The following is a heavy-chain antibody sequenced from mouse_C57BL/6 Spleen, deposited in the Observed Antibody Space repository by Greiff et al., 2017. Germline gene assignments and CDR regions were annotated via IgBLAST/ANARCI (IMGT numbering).Heavy chain of an antibody. D-gene: IGHD1-1*01. CDR1: GYAFSSYW. CDR2: IYPGVGDT. Sequence: QVQLQQSGAELVKPGASVKISCKASGYAFSSYWLNWVKQRPGKGLEWIVQIYPGVGDTNYNGKLKGKAPLTADRSTSTAYMQLSSLTSEDSAVYFCARPITTVVDWYFDVWGTGTTVTVSS. J-gene: IGHJ1*03. V-gene: IGHV1-80*01. CDR3: ARPITTVVDWYFDV.